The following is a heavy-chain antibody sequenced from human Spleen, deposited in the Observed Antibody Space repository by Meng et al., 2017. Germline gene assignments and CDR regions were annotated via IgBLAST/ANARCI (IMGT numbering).Heavy chain of an antibody. CDR1: GYTFTSYD. D-gene: IGHD6-19*01. V-gene: IGHV1-8*03. J-gene: IGHJ4*02. CDR3: ARIRRSSGWYSLGY. CDR2: MNPNSGNT. Sequence: ASVKVSCKASGYTFTSYDINWVRQATGQGLEWMGWMNPNSGNTVYPQKFQGRVTITRNTSISTAYMELSSLRSEDTAVYYCARIRRSSGWYSLGYWGQGTLVTVSS.